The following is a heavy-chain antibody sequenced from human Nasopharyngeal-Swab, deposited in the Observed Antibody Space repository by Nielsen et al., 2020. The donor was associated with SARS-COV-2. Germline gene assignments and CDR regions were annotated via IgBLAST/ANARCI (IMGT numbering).Heavy chain of an antibody. CDR2: ISYDGSIK. CDR3: ARGGSSGESSFDY. V-gene: IGHV3-30-3*01. J-gene: IGHJ4*02. CDR1: GFTFSSYA. D-gene: IGHD5-12*01. Sequence: GESLKISCEASGFTFSSYAMYWVRQAPGKGLEWVAVISYDGSIKKSADSVEGRFTISRDNSKNTLYLQMNSLRTDDTAVYYCARGGSSGESSFDYWPGNPGHRLR.